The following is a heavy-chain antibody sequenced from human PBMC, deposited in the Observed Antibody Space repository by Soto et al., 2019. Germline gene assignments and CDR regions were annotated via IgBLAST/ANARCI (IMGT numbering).Heavy chain of an antibody. CDR2: IFHSGNA. CDR1: GGSIRNVY. CDR3: ARAHAPTLPFDY. D-gene: IGHD2-2*01. V-gene: IGHV4-59*01. J-gene: IGHJ4*01. Sequence: SETLSLTCTVSGGSIRNVYWSWIRQPPGKGLEWIGFIFHSGNAKYNPSLKSRVTISVDTSNNQFSLSLDSVTAADTAVYFCARAHAPTLPFDYWGQGTLVTVSS.